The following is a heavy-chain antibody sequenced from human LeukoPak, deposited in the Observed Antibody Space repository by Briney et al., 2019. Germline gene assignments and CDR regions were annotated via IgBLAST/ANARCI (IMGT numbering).Heavy chain of an antibody. CDR2: IYYSGST. J-gene: IGHJ4*02. CDR3: ARYVWGSYPTFEDY. CDR1: GGSISSYY. D-gene: IGHD3-16*02. Sequence: PPETLSLTCTVSGGSISSYYWSWIRQPPGKGLEWIGYIYYSGSTNYNPSLKSRVTISVDTSKNQFSLKLSSVTAADTAVYYCARYVWGSYPTFEDYWGQGTLVTVCS. V-gene: IGHV4-59*01.